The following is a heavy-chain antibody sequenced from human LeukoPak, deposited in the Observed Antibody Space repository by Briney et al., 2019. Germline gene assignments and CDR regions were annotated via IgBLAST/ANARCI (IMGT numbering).Heavy chain of an antibody. J-gene: IGHJ3*02. D-gene: IGHD4-17*01. CDR1: GFTFSSYA. CDR2: ISGSGGST. Sequence: GGSLRLSRAASGFTFSSYAMSWVRQAPGKGLEWVSAISGSGGSTYYADSVKGRFTISRDNSKNTLYLQMNSLRAEDTAVYYCAKDYGDVHAFDIWGQGTMVTVSS. V-gene: IGHV3-23*01. CDR3: AKDYGDVHAFDI.